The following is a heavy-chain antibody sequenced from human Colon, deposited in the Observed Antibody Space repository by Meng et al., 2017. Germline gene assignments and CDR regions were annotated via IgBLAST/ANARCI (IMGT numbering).Heavy chain of an antibody. CDR3: ARDQLVTSVRGGFDL. D-gene: IGHD2-21*02. V-gene: IGHV3-7*01. J-gene: IGHJ3*01. Sequence: GESLKISCAASGFTFNTYYMAWVRQAPGKGLEWVANIKQDGSEANYVDSVKGRFIISRDNAENSLSLQMNSLIAEDTAVYFCARDQLVTSVRGGFDLWGQGTVVTVSS. CDR1: GFTFNTYY. CDR2: IKQDGSEA.